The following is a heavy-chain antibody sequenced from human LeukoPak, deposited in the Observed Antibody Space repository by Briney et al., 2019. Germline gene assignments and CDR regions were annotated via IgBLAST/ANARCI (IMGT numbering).Heavy chain of an antibody. CDR2: ISSHGAST. Sequence: GGSLRLSCSASGFTFSSYVMNWVRQAPGKGLEYVSAISSHGASTYYADSMKGRFTISRDNSKNTLYLQMSSLRAEDTAVYYCVKAPSYSSGWHFFDYWGQGTLVTVSS. CDR1: GFTFSSYV. CDR3: VKAPSYSSGWHFFDY. D-gene: IGHD6-19*01. J-gene: IGHJ4*02. V-gene: IGHV3-64D*06.